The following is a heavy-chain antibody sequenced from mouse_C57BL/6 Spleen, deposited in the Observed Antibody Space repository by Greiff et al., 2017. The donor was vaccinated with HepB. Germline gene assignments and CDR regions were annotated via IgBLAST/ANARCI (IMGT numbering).Heavy chain of an antibody. V-gene: IGHV3-6*01. CDR1: GYSITSGYY. CDR3: AREGGYGSPFAY. D-gene: IGHD1-1*01. Sequence: DVQLQESGPGLVKPSQSLSLTCSVTGYSITSGYYWNWIRQFPGNKLEWMGYISYDGSNNYNPSLKNRISNTRDTSKNQFFLKLNSVTTEDTATYYCAREGGYGSPFAYWGQGTLVTVSA. J-gene: IGHJ3*01. CDR2: ISYDGSN.